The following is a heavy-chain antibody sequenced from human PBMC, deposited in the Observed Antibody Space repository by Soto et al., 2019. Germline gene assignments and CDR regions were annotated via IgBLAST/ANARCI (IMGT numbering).Heavy chain of an antibody. CDR3: AEDGIRDTVPVSAYRLNRSSDL. Sequence: QGKGLEWVSGINSGGRTYYADSVKGRFTISRDDSKNTLYLQIISLRAEDTAFFYRAEDGIRDTVPVSAYRLNRSSDL. J-gene: IGHJ2*01. CDR2: INSGGRT. D-gene: IGHD6-13*01. V-gene: IGHV3-53*01.